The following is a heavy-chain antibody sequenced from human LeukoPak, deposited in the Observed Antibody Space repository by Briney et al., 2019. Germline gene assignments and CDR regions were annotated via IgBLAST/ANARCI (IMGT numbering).Heavy chain of an antibody. CDR1: GGTFSSYA. CDR3: ARVIRSDAFDI. J-gene: IGHJ3*02. Sequence: ASVKVSCKASGGTFSSYAISWVRQAPGQGLEWMGIINPSGGSTSYAQKFQGRVTMTRDMSTSTVYMELSSLRSEDTAVYYCARVIRSDAFDIWGQGTMVTVSS. D-gene: IGHD3-16*01. V-gene: IGHV1-46*01. CDR2: INPSGGST.